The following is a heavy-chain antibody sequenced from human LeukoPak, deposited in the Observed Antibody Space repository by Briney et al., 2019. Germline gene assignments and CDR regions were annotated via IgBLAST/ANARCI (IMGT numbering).Heavy chain of an antibody. CDR2: IKGDGIST. Sequence: GGSLRLSCAASGFTFSSYWMTWVRHAPGQGLVWVSRIKGDGISTNYADSVKGRFTISRDIAKNTLYLQMNSLRAEDTGVYYCAKDHYWSIDYWGRGTLVTVSS. CDR1: GFTFSSYW. D-gene: IGHD3-3*01. CDR3: AKDHYWSIDY. V-gene: IGHV3-74*01. J-gene: IGHJ4*02.